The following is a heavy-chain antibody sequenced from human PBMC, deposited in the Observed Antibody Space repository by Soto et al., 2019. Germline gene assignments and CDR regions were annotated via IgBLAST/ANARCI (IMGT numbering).Heavy chain of an antibody. V-gene: IGHV1-69*12. Sequence: QVQLVQSGAEVKKPGSSVKVSCKASGGTFSSYAIDWVRQAPGQGLEWMGGIIPIFGTADYAQKLQGRVTITADDSTGSAYMELGSLRSEATAVYYCARGQTGGGWGYSSDYWGQGTLVTVSS. CDR2: IIPIFGTA. J-gene: IGHJ4*02. CDR3: ARGQTGGGWGYSSDY. D-gene: IGHD3-16*01. CDR1: GGTFSSYA.